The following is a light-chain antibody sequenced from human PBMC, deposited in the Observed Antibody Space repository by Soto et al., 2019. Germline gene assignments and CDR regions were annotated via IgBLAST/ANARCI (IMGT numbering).Light chain of an antibody. J-gene: IGKJ2*01. CDR1: QSVSSSY. CDR3: QQYGSSPQT. Sequence: EIVLTQSPGTLSLSPGERATLSCRASQSVSSSYLAWYQQKPGQAPRLLIYGASSRATGIPDRFSGSGSGTDFTPPISRLGPEDFAVYYCQQYGSSPQTFGQGTKLEIK. CDR2: GAS. V-gene: IGKV3-20*01.